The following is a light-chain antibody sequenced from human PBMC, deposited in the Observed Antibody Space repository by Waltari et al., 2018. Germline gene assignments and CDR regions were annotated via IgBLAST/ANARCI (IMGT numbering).Light chain of an antibody. CDR3: ATWDGSLNAVV. CDR2: GNH. CDR1: NSTVGSNV. V-gene: IGLV1-44*01. J-gene: IGLJ2*01. Sequence: QSLLTRPPSASVTPGHWVTISWSGSNSTVGSNVVNWYQQLPGTAPKLLIYGNHQRPSGVPDRFSGSKSGTSASLAISGLQSDDEADYHCATWDGSLNAVVFGGGTKLTVL.